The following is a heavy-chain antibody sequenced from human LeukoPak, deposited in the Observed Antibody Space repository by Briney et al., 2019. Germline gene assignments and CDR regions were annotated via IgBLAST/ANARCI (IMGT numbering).Heavy chain of an antibody. D-gene: IGHD5-12*01. CDR2: ISGSGGST. Sequence: PGGSLRLSCAASGFTFSSYAMSWVRQAPGKGLEWVSAISGSGGSTYYADSVKGRFTISRDNSKNTLYLQMNSLRAEDTAVYYCAKSFRDIVATIGDYGMDVWGQGTTVTVSS. J-gene: IGHJ6*02. CDR3: AKSFRDIVATIGDYGMDV. CDR1: GFTFSSYA. V-gene: IGHV3-23*01.